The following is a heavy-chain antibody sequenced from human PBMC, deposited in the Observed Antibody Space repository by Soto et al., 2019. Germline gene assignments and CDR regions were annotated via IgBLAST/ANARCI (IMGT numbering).Heavy chain of an antibody. CDR2: IYNTGST. D-gene: IGHD5-18*01. Sequence: SETLSLTCSVSGGPVSSGSYYWSWIRQPPGKGLEWIGYIYNTGSTNYNPSLKSRVTMSVDTSKNQFSLKLTSVTAADTAVYYCARGGGVTATFDYWGRGTLVTVSS. J-gene: IGHJ4*02. V-gene: IGHV4-61*01. CDR1: GGPVSSGSYY. CDR3: ARGGGVTATFDY.